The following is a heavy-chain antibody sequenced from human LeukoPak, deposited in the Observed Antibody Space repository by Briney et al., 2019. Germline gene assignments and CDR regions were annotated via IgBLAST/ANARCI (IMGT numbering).Heavy chain of an antibody. V-gene: IGHV3-30*02. CDR1: GFTFSRHG. D-gene: IGHD2-2*01. J-gene: IGHJ6*03. Sequence: GGSLRLSCAASGFTFSRHGMHWVRQAPGKGLEWVAFIRYDGSNKYYADSVKGRFTISRDNSKNTLSLQMNSLRAEDTAVYYCAKGSFYCSGNTCPQYYYYMDVWGKGTTVTVSS. CDR2: IRYDGSNK. CDR3: AKGSFYCSGNTCPQYYYYMDV.